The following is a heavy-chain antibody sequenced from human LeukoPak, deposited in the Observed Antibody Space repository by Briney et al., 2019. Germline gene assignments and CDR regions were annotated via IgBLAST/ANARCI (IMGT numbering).Heavy chain of an antibody. D-gene: IGHD2-15*01. CDR2: IYYSGST. V-gene: IGHV4-59*08. Sequence: SETLSLTCTVPGGSISSYYWSWIRQPPGKGLEWIGYIYYSGSTNYNPSLKSRVTISVDTSKNQFSLKLSSVTAADTAVYYCARRSVAADYDAFDIWGQGTMVTVSS. CDR1: GGSISSYY. CDR3: ARRSVAADYDAFDI. J-gene: IGHJ3*02.